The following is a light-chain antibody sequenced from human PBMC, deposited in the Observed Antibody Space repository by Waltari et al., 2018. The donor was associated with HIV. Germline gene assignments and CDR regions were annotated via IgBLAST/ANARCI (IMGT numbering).Light chain of an antibody. CDR2: RGN. J-gene: IGLJ3*02. Sequence: QSVLTQPPSASGTPGQRVTISCSGSSSNIGTNSVYWSQQLPGTTPNLLIYRGNQRPSGVPDRFSGSKSGTSGSLSISGLRSEDESDYYCAAWDDSLRGWVFGGGTKLTVL. V-gene: IGLV1-47*01. CDR3: AAWDDSLRGWV. CDR1: SSNIGTNS.